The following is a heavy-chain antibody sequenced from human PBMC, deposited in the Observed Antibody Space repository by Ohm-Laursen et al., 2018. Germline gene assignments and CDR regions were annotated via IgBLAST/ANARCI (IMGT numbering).Heavy chain of an antibody. CDR2: INKDESEK. Sequence: SLRLSCTASGFTVSNYWMSWVRQPPGKGLEWVANINKDESEKYYVDPVKGRFTISKDNAKNSLYLQMNSLKFEDTAVYYCARGSEGPSPPYWGQGTLVTVSS. CDR3: ARGSEGPSPPY. V-gene: IGHV3-7*01. J-gene: IGHJ4*02. CDR1: GFTVSNYW.